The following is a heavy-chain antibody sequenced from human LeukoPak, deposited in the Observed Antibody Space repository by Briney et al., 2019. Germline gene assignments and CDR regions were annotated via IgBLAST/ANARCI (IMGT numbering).Heavy chain of an antibody. J-gene: IGHJ6*03. CDR2: IYPGDSDT. V-gene: IGHV5-51*01. CDR3: ARLPSYYYYYMDV. CDR1: GYSFTSYW. Sequence: GESLKISCKGSGYSFTSYWIGWVRQMPGKGMEWMGIIYPGDSDTRYSPSFQGQVTISADKSISTAYLQWSCLKASDTAMYYCARLPSYYYYYMDVWGKGTTVTVSS.